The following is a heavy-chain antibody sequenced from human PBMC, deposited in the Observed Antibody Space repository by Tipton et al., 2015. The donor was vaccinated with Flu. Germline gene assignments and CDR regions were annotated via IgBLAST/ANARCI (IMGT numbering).Heavy chain of an antibody. CDR1: GFTFSSYE. V-gene: IGHV3-48*03. CDR2: ISSSGSTI. CDR3: ARVTTYCSSTSCYFYFDH. D-gene: IGHD2-2*01. J-gene: IGHJ4*02. Sequence: SLRLSCAASGFTFSSYEMNWVRQAPGKGLEWVSYISSSGSTIYYADSVKGRFTISRDNAKNSLYLQMNSLRAEDTAVYYCARVTTYCSSTSCYFYFDHWGQGTLVTVSS.